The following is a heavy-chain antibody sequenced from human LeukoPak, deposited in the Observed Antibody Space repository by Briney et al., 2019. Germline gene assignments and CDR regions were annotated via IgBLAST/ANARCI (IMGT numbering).Heavy chain of an antibody. V-gene: IGHV1-69*01. CDR1: GGTFSSYA. Sequence: SVKVSFKASGGTFSSYAISWVRQAPGQGLEWMGGIIPIFGTANYAQKFQGRVTITADESTSTAYMELSSLRSEDTAVYYCASTAYCGGDCSIPLFDYWGQGTLVTVSS. D-gene: IGHD2-21*02. CDR3: ASTAYCGGDCSIPLFDY. J-gene: IGHJ4*02. CDR2: IIPIFGTA.